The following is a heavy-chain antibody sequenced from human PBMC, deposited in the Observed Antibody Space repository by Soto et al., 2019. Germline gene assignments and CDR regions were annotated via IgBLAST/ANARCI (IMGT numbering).Heavy chain of an antibody. CDR2: ISGSGGST. Sequence: EVQLLESGGGLVQPGGSLRLSCAASGFPFRTYAMTWVRQAPGKGLEWVSTISGSGGSTYYADSVKGRFTISRDNSKNTLYLQMHSLRAEDTAVYYCAKDGWELLRGFDPWGQGTLVTVSS. D-gene: IGHD1-26*01. CDR1: GFPFRTYA. V-gene: IGHV3-23*01. CDR3: AKDGWELLRGFDP. J-gene: IGHJ5*02.